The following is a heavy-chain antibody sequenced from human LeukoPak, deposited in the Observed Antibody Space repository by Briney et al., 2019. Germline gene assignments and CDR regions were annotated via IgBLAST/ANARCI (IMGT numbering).Heavy chain of an antibody. CDR3: AKNSGWYYHYGMDV. J-gene: IGHJ6*02. CDR2: TSGSGGST. Sequence: PGGSLRLSCAASGVSLSSHGMTWVRQAPGKGLEWVSGTSGSGGSTDYADSVKGRFTVSSDNSKNTVYLQMNSLRAEDTAVYYCAKNSGWYYHYGMDVWGQGTTVIVSS. CDR1: GVSLSSHG. V-gene: IGHV3-23*01. D-gene: IGHD6-19*01.